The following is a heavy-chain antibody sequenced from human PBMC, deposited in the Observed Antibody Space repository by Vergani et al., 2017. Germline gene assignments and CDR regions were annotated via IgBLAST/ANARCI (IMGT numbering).Heavy chain of an antibody. V-gene: IGHV1-2*02. CDR2: INPNSGGK. D-gene: IGHD6-19*01. J-gene: IGHJ6*03. CDR3: ATALPGIAVARSNNYYYYMDV. Sequence: QVQLVQSGAEVKKPGASVKVSCKASGYTFTGYYMHWVRQAPGQGLEWMGWINPNSGGKNYAQNFQGRVTMTRDTSISTAYMELSRLRSDDTAVYYCATALPGIAVARSNNYYYYMDVWGKGTTVTVSS. CDR1: GYTFTGYY.